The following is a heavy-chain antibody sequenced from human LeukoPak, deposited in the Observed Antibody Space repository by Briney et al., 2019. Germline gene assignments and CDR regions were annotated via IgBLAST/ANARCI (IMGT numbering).Heavy chain of an antibody. J-gene: IGHJ4*02. CDR2: IYYSGST. CDR1: GGSFSGYY. Sequence: SETLSLTCAVYGGSFSGYYWSWIRQPPGKGLEWIGYIYYSGSTNYNPSLKSRVTISVDTSKNQFSLKLSSVTAADTAVYYCARGTREYYDFWSGYYTLRYWGQGTLVTVSS. CDR3: ARGTREYYDFWSGYYTLRY. V-gene: IGHV4-59*01. D-gene: IGHD3-3*01.